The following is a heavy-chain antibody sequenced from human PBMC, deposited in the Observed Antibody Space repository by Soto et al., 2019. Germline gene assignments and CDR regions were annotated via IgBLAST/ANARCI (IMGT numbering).Heavy chain of an antibody. CDR3: AKGHTTAVFSYFDL. J-gene: IGHJ2*01. CDR1: GFTFDDYA. CDR2: FSWNSGNI. Sequence: EVQLVESGGGLVQPGRSLRLSCAASGFTFDDYAMNWVRQAPGKGLEWVSSFSWNSGNIVYADSVKGRFTISRDNAKNSLYLQMNGLRAEDTAFYYCAKGHTTAVFSYFDLWGRGILVTVSS. D-gene: IGHD1-1*01. V-gene: IGHV3-9*01.